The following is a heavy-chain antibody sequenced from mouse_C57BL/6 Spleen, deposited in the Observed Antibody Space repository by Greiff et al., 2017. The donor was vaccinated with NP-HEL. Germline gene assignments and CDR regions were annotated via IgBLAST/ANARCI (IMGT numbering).Heavy chain of an antibody. D-gene: IGHD3-2*02. Sequence: QVQLQQSGAELAKPGASVKLSCKASGYTFTSYWMHWVKQRPGQGLEWIGYINPSSGYTKYNQKFKDKATLTADKSSSTAYMQLSSLTYEDSAVYYCAISETAQATNFDYWGQGTTLTVSS. CDR2: INPSSGYT. V-gene: IGHV1-7*01. CDR3: AISETAQATNFDY. CDR1: GYTFTSYW. J-gene: IGHJ2*01.